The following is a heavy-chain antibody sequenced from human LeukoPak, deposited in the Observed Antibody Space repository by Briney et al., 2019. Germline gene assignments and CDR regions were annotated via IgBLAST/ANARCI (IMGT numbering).Heavy chain of an antibody. D-gene: IGHD3-10*01. J-gene: IGHJ4*02. CDR3: AREGVRGSGSYYNVKDY. CDR2: ISASGAGT. Sequence: GESLRLSCSVSGFTFSSYAVSWVRQAPGEGLEWVSSISASGAGTYYADSVKGRFTISRDNSKNTLYLQMNSLRAEDTAVYYCAREGVRGSGSYYNVKDYWGQGSLVTVSS. CDR1: GFTFSSYA. V-gene: IGHV3-23*01.